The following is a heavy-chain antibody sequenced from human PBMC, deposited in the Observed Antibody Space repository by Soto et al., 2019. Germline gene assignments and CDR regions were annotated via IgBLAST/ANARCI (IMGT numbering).Heavy chain of an antibody. D-gene: IGHD4-17*01. CDR3: ARDHSGTTYAFDI. V-gene: IGHV4-59*12. J-gene: IGHJ3*02. CDR2: FYYTGST. CDR1: GGSISNYY. Sequence: PSETLSLTCTVSGGSISNYYWSWIRQPPGKGLEWIAYFYYTGSTNYNPSLRSRVTISVDTSKNQFSLKLSSVTAADTAVYYCARDHSGTTYAFDIWGQGTMVTVSS.